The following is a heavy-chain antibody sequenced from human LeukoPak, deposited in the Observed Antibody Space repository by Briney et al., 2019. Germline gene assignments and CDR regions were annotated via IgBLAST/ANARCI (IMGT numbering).Heavy chain of an antibody. Sequence: GGSLRLPCAASGFTFSSYGMHWVRQAPGKGLEWVAFIRYDGSNKYYADSVKGRFTISRDNAKNSLYLQMNSLRAEDTALYYCAKGRIAAAGTSLDYWGQGTLVTVSS. CDR1: GFTFSSYG. J-gene: IGHJ4*02. D-gene: IGHD6-13*01. CDR3: AKGRIAAAGTSLDY. V-gene: IGHV3-30*02. CDR2: IRYDGSNK.